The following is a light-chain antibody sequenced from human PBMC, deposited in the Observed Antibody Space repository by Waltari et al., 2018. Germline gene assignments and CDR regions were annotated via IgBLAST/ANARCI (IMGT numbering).Light chain of an antibody. Sequence: QSALTQPPSASGSPGQSVTISCTGTRRDHGGSNYVHCYQQHPGKSPKLLILEVTKRPSGVPDRFSGSKSGDMASLTVSGLQADDEADYFCSAYVGSEVVFGEGTKLTVL. V-gene: IGLV2-8*01. CDR1: RRDHGGSNY. J-gene: IGLJ3*02. CDR3: SAYVGSEVV. CDR2: EVT.